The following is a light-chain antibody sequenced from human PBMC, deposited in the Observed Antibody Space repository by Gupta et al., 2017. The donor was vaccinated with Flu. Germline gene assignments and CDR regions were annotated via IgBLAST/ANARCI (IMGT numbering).Light chain of an antibody. J-gene: IGKJ1*01. Sequence: DIHMTQSPSSLSASVGDRVTITCRASQSIRNYLNWYQQRPGKAPKLLIYGISTLHSGVPSRFSGSGYGTDFTLTITRLQPEDFATYYCQQTYSAPRTFGQGTKVEIK. V-gene: IGKV1-39*01. CDR2: GIS. CDR3: QQTYSAPRT. CDR1: QSIRNY.